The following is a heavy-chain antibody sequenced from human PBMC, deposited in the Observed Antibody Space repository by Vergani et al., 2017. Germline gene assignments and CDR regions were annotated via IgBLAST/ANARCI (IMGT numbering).Heavy chain of an antibody. CDR3: AKDGRGNSDYGYFDY. CDR2: IGYDGRIK. J-gene: IGHJ4*02. Sequence: QLVEPGGGVVQPGGSLRLYCATSGSSFNTYGAHWVRQAPGKGLEWVAFIGYDGRIKYNVDSVKGRFTICRDTSKKTLSLQMRSLRADDTVVYYCAKDGRGNSDYGYFDYWGQGTLVTVS. V-gene: IGHV3-30*02. CDR1: GSSFNTYG. D-gene: IGHD4-17*01.